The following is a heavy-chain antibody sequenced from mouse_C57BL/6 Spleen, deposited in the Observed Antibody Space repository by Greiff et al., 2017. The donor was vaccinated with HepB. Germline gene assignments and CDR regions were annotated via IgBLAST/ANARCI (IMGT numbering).Heavy chain of an antibody. D-gene: IGHD2-5*01. CDR3: ARGEYSNYAWFAY. CDR2: IYPGSGST. V-gene: IGHV1-55*01. CDR1: GYTFTSYW. J-gene: IGHJ3*01. Sequence: QVQLKQPGAELVKPGASVKMSCKASGYTFTSYWITWVKQRPGQGLEWIGDIYPGSGSTNYNEKFKSKATLTVDTSSSTAYMQLSSLTSEDSAVYYCARGEYSNYAWFAYWGQGTLVTVSA.